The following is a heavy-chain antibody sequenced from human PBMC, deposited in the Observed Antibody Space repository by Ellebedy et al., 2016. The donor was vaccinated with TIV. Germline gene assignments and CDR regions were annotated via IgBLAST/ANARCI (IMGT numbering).Heavy chain of an antibody. CDR1: GGSISPYY. J-gene: IGHJ4*02. D-gene: IGHD6-19*01. CDR2: ISYTGNT. Sequence: SETLSLTCTVSGGSISPYYWSWIRQPPGRGLEWIGYISYTGNTDYNPALKSRVTISVDTSKNQFSLRLTSVTAADTAVYYCAEGRSGWYYFDYWGQGTLVTVSS. CDR3: AEGRSGWYYFDY. V-gene: IGHV4-59*12.